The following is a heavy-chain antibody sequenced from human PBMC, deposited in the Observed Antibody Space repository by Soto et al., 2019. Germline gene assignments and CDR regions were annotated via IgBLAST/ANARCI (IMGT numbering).Heavy chain of an antibody. Sequence: SETLSLTCTVSGGSISSGGYYWSWIRQHPGKGLEWIGYIYYSGSTNYNPSLKSRVTISVDTSKNQFSLKLSSVTATDTAVYYCARGAQCSSTSCHISPYNWFDPWGQGTLVTVSS. D-gene: IGHD2-2*02. J-gene: IGHJ5*02. CDR2: IYYSGST. CDR1: GGSISSGGYY. CDR3: ARGAQCSSTSCHISPYNWFDP. V-gene: IGHV4-61*08.